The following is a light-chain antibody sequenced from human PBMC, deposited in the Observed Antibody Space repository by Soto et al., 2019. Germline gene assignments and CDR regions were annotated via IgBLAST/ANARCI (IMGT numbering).Light chain of an antibody. CDR1: SSNIGAGYD. J-gene: IGLJ2*01. V-gene: IGLV1-40*01. CDR3: QSYDSILCAHVV. CDR2: GNS. Sequence: QSVLTQPPSLSGAPGQRVTISCTGSSSNIGAGYDVHWYQQLPGTAPKLLIYGNSNRPSGVPDRFSGSTSGTSASLAITGLQAEDEADYYCQSYDSILCAHVVFGGGTKLTV.